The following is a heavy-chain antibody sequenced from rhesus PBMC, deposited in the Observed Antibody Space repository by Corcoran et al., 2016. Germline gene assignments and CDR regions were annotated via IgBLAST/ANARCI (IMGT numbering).Heavy chain of an antibody. Sequence: QGQLQESGPGLVKPSETLSLTCSVSGYSITTGYGWSWIRHSPGKGLEWIGYIGGTDGATNNNPSLKSRVTISKDTSKNQFSLKLTSVVAADTAVYYCVRHPEHANFEYRFPVWGAGVLVIVSS. V-gene: IGHV4-127*01. CDR2: IGGTDGAT. D-gene: IGHD4-17*01. CDR1: GYSITTGYG. CDR3: VRHPEHANFEYRFPV. J-gene: IGHJ5-1*01.